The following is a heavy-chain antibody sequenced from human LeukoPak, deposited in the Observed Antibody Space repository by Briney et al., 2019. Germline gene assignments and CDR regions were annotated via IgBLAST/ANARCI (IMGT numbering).Heavy chain of an antibody. CDR1: GFTFTNYW. Sequence: GGSLRRSCAASGFTFTNYWMNWVRQAPGKGLEWVANIKQDGSEKYYVDSVKCRFSISRDKAKNSLYLQLSSLRAEDTAVYSCAELGITMIGGVWGKGTTVTISS. CDR2: IKQDGSEK. CDR3: AELGITMIGGV. D-gene: IGHD3-10*02. V-gene: IGHV3-7*01. J-gene: IGHJ6*03.